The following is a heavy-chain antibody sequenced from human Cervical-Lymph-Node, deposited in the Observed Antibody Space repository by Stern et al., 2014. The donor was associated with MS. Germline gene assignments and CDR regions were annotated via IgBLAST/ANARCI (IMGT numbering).Heavy chain of an antibody. CDR2: IIPIFGTT. V-gene: IGHV1-69*06. CDR3: ARGRPATDY. J-gene: IGHJ4*02. Sequence: VQLVQSGAEVKKPGSSVKVSCKASGGTFSSYVISWVRQAPGQGLEWMGGIIPIFGTTNYAQKFQGRVTIIADKATSTAYMGLRRLRSEDPAVYYWARGRPATDYWGQGTLVTVSS. CDR1: GGTFSSYV.